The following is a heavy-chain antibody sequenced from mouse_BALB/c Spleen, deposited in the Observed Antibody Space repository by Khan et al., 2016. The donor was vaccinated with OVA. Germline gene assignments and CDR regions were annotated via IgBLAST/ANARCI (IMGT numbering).Heavy chain of an antibody. V-gene: IGHV1-4*01. Sequence: QVQLQQSGAELARPGASVKMSCKSSGYTFTTYTLHWVKQRPGRSLEWIGYINPSNDYTNYNQKFKDQSTLPADKSSSTAYMQLRSLTSEDSAVYYCASSGQLGLRGGFTYWGQGTLVTVSA. CDR1: GYTFTTYT. J-gene: IGHJ3*01. D-gene: IGHD3-2*01. CDR2: INPSNDYT. CDR3: ASSGQLGLRGGFTY.